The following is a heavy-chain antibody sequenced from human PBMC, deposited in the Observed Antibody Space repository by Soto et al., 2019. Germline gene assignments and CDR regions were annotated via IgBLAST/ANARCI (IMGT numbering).Heavy chain of an antibody. CDR3: ARARVVLFLIHYYYYGMLV. CDR1: GGSISSGGYY. D-gene: IGHD2-15*01. V-gene: IGHV4-61*08. J-gene: IGHJ6*02. Sequence: PSETLSLTCTVSGGSISSGGYYWSWIRQHPGKGLEWIGYIYYSGSTYYNPSLKSRVTISVDTSKNQFSLKLSSVTAADTAVYYCARARVVLFLIHYYYYGMLVSCQTTPVSV. CDR2: IYYSGST.